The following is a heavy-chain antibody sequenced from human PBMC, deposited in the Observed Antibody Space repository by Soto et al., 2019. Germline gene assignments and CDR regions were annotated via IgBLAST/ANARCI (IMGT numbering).Heavy chain of an antibody. CDR3: ARVRVRFLEGLGSEG. V-gene: IGHV1-69*12. CDR1: GGTFSSYA. Sequence: QVQLVQSGAEVKKPGSSVKVSCKASGGTFSSYAISWVRQAPGQGLEWMGGSIPIFGTANYAQKFQGRVTTTADESTSKAYMELRSMRSEDTAVHYCARVRVRFLEGLGSEGWGQGTLVTVSS. J-gene: IGHJ4*02. CDR2: SIPIFGTA. D-gene: IGHD3-3*01.